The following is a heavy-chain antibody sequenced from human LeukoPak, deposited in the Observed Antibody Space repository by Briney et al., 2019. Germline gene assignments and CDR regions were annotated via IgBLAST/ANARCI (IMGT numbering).Heavy chain of an antibody. J-gene: IGHJ4*02. CDR1: GYIFTTYW. CDR3: ARLIAVAGYFDY. D-gene: IGHD6-19*01. Sequence: GESLKISCKGSGYIFTTYWIAWVRQMPEKGLECMGIIYPGDSDTRYSPSFQGQVTISADKSISTAYLQWSSLKASDTAMYYCARLIAVAGYFDYWGQGTLVTVSS. CDR2: IYPGDSDT. V-gene: IGHV5-51*01.